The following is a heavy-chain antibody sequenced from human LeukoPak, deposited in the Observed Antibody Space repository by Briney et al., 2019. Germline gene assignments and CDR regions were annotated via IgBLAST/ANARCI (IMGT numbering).Heavy chain of an antibody. CDR3: ARGGDGDYVFDY. D-gene: IGHD4-17*01. CDR2: ISSSSSYI. V-gene: IGHV3-11*06. J-gene: IGHJ4*02. Sequence: GGSLRLSCAASGFTFSDYSMSWIRQAPGKGLEWVSYISSSSSYIDYADSVKGRFTISRDNAKNSLHLEMNSLRAEDTAVYYCARGGDGDYVFDYWGQGTLVTVSS. CDR1: GFTFSDYS.